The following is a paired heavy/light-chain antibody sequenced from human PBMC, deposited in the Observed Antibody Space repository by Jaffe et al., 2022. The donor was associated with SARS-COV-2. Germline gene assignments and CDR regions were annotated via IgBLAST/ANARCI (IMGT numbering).Light chain of an antibody. CDR2: GAS. Sequence: EIVMTQSPATLSVSPGERATLSCRASQSVSSNLAWYQQKPGQAPRLLIYGASTRATGIPARFSGSGSGTEFTLTISSLQSEDFAVYYCQQYNNWNTFGQGTKLEIK. CDR1: QSVSSN. CDR3: QQYNNWNT. V-gene: IGKV3-15*01. J-gene: IGKJ2*01.
Heavy chain of an antibody. Sequence: EVQLVESGGGLVQPGRSLRLSCTASGFTFGDYAMSWVRQAPGKGLEWVGFIRSKAYGGTTEYAASVKGRFTISRDDSKSIAYLQMNSLKTEDTAVYYCTRGYYDILTGFFHVGPWYFDLWGRGTLVTVSS. D-gene: IGHD3-9*01. CDR2: IRSKAYGGTT. CDR3: TRGYYDILTGFFHVGPWYFDL. CDR1: GFTFGDYA. V-gene: IGHV3-49*04. J-gene: IGHJ2*01.